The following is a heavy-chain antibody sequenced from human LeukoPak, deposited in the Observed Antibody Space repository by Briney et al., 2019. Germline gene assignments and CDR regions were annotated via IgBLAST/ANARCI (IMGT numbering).Heavy chain of an antibody. J-gene: IGHJ4*02. V-gene: IGHV1-18*01. D-gene: IGHD2-2*01. CDR2: ISAYNGNT. CDR1: GYTFTSCG. Sequence: AASVKVSCKASGYTFTSCGISWVRQAPGQGLEWMGWISAYNGNTNYAQKLQGRVTMTRDTSTSTAYMELRSLRSDDTAVYYCARDGRVVPAAIPDIWGQGTLVTVSS. CDR3: ARDGRVVPAAIPDI.